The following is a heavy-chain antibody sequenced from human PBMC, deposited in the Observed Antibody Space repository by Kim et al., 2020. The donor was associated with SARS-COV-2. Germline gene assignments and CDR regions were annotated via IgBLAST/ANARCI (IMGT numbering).Heavy chain of an antibody. CDR2: VAHSGTT. CDR3: AGGVSSGWTLRAWVDP. Sequence: SETLSLTCVVSGASISSCSCCSWVRQPPGKVLEWIGDVAHSGTTSYNVSLKSRVTISVDKSKNQFSLMLTSVSAAATAVYYCAGGVSSGWTLRAWVDPG. D-gene: IGHD3-22*01. CDR1: GASISSCSC. J-gene: IGHJ5*02. V-gene: IGHV4-4*02.